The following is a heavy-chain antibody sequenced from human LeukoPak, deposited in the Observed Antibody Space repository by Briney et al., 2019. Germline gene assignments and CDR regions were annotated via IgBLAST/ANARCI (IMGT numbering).Heavy chain of an antibody. CDR1: GYTLTELS. CDR2: FDPEDGET. D-gene: IGHD6-19*01. Sequence: ASVKVSCKVSGYTLTELSMHWVRQAPGKGLEWMGGFDPEDGETIYAQKFQGRVTMTEDTSTDTAYMELSSLRSEDTAVYYCATAGIAVAGYPDAFDIWGQGTMVTVSS. CDR3: ATAGIAVAGYPDAFDI. V-gene: IGHV1-24*01. J-gene: IGHJ3*02.